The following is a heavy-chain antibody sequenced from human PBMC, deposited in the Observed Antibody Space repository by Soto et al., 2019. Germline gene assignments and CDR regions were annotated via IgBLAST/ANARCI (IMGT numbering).Heavy chain of an antibody. CDR2: ISAYNGNT. Sequence: QVQLVQSGAEVKKPGASVKVSCKASGYTFTSYGISWVRQAPGQGLEWMGWISAYNGNTNYAQKLQGRVTMTTDTAARTADMELSGLRSDVTAVYYCAGAQRPLLWFGEAGWYFDLWGRGTLVTVSS. D-gene: IGHD3-10*01. J-gene: IGHJ2*01. V-gene: IGHV1-18*01. CDR1: GYTFTSYG. CDR3: AGAQRPLLWFGEAGWYFDL.